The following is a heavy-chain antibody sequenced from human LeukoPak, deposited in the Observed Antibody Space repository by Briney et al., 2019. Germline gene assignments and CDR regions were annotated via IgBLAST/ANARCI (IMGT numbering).Heavy chain of an antibody. CDR3: STTYYYDSSEGY. CDR1: GFTFSNAW. J-gene: IGHJ4*02. V-gene: IGHV3-15*07. D-gene: IGHD3-22*01. Sequence: KAGGSLRLSCAASGFTFSNAWMNWVRQAPGKGLEWVGRIKSKTDGGTTDYAAPVKGRFTISRDDSKNTLYLQMNSLKTEDTAVYYCSTTYYYDSSEGYWGLGTLVTVSS. CDR2: IKSKTDGGTT.